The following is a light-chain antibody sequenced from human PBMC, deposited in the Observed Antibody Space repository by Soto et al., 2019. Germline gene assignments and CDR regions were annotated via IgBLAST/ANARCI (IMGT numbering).Light chain of an antibody. CDR2: NNN. J-gene: IGLJ2*01. CDR1: ISNIGSNA. CDR3: AAWDASLKVV. Sequence: QSVLTQPPSVAGTPGQRVTIACDGSISNIGSNAVRWYQQLPGTAPKLLIYNNNQRPSGVPDRFYGSKSGTSASLAISGLQSEDESDYYCAAWDASLKVVFGGGTKLTVL. V-gene: IGLV1-44*01.